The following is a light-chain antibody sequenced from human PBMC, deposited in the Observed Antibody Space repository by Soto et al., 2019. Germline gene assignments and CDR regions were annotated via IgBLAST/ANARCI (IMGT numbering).Light chain of an antibody. CDR2: GAS. CDR3: QQYGSSLGGT. CDR1: QSVSSSY. Sequence: EIVMTQSPGTLSLSPGEGATLSCRASQSVSSSYLAWYQKKPGQAPRLLIYGASSRATGIPEKFSGSGSGTEVTLTIRKLEPEDFSVYYCQQYGSSLGGTFGQGTKVEIK. J-gene: IGKJ1*01. V-gene: IGKV3-20*01.